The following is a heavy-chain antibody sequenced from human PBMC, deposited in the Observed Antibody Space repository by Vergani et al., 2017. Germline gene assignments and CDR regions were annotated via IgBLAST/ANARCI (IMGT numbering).Heavy chain of an antibody. V-gene: IGHV1-2*02. CDR1: GYTFTGYY. Sequence: QVQLVQSGAEVKKPGASVKVSCKASGYTFTGYYMHWVRQAPGQGLEWMGWINPNSGGTNYAQKFQGRVTMTRDTSISTAYMELSRLRSDDTAVYYCARTKSGGSGWYYRNWFDPWGQGTLVTVSS. J-gene: IGHJ5*02. CDR2: INPNSGGT. D-gene: IGHD6-19*01. CDR3: ARTKSGGSGWYYRNWFDP.